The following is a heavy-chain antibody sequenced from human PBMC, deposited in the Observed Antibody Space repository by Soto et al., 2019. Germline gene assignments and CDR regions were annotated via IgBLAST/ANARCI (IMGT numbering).Heavy chain of an antibody. Sequence: PGGSLRLSCAASGFTFSSYGMHWVRQAPGKGLEWVAVISYDGGNKYYADSVKGRFTISRDNSKNTLYLQMNSLRAEDTAVYYCASSTPAFWSGYKYYYYGMDVWGQGTTVTVSS. D-gene: IGHD3-3*01. CDR3: ASSTPAFWSGYKYYYYGMDV. J-gene: IGHJ6*02. V-gene: IGHV3-30*03. CDR2: ISYDGGNK. CDR1: GFTFSSYG.